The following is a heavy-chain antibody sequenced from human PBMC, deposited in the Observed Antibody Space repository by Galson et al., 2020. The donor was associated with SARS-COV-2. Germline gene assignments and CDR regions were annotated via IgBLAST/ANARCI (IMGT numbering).Heavy chain of an antibody. D-gene: IGHD5-18*01. CDR2: ISGTSTNI. J-gene: IGHJ4*02. CDR1: GFTFSSYS. V-gene: IGHV3-21*06. CDR3: TRERGYSYGYSDY. Sequence: NSGGSLRLSCVASGFTFSSYSMNWVRQAPGKGLEWVSSISGTSTNIYYADSVKGRFTISRDNAKNSLYLQMNSLGTEDTAVYYCTRERGYSYGYSDYWGQGTLVTVSS.